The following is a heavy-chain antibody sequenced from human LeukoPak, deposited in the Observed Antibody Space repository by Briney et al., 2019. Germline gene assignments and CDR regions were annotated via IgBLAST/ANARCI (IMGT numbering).Heavy chain of an antibody. D-gene: IGHD5-12*01. V-gene: IGHV3-48*03. CDR1: GFTFSSYE. Sequence: GGSLRLSCAASGFTFSSYEMGWVRQAPGKGLEWTSYISTTGTIIYYADSVKGRFTISRDNAENSLYLQMNSLRAEDTAVYYCARDYSVMDIVASYFFDYWGQGTLVTVSS. CDR3: ARDYSVMDIVASYFFDY. CDR2: ISTTGTII. J-gene: IGHJ4*02.